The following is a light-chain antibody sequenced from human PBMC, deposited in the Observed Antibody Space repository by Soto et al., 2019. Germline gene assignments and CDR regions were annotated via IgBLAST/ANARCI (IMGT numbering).Light chain of an antibody. CDR1: KLGDKY. CDR3: QAWGSSIVV. Sequence: SYELTQPPPVSVSPGQTASITCSGDKLGDKYACWYQQKPGQSPVLVIYQNNKRPSGIPERFSGSNSGNTATLTISGTQAMDEADYYCQAWGSSIVVFGGGTKVTVL. CDR2: QNN. J-gene: IGLJ2*01. V-gene: IGLV3-1*01.